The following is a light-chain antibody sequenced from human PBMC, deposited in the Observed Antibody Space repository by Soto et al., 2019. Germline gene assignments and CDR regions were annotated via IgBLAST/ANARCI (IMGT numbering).Light chain of an antibody. Sequence: EVVLTQSPATLSVSAGERVTLSCRASESVNSSVAWYQHKPGQPLRLLINGASARATGVPARFSGSGSATEFTLTISSLQSEDFAIYYCQQYNSWPPWTFGHGTKVEV. CDR2: GAS. V-gene: IGKV3-15*01. CDR3: QQYNSWPPWT. CDR1: ESVNSS. J-gene: IGKJ1*01.